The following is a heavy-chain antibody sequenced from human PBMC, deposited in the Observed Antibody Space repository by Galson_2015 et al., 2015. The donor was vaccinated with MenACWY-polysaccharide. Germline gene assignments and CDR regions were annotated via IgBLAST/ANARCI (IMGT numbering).Heavy chain of an antibody. D-gene: IGHD2-2*01. CDR1: GFTFSSNW. CDR3: ATGYSSIWLPSDFDC. CDR2: IKKDGSEK. Sequence: SLRLSCAVSGFTFSSNWMTWVRQAPGKGLEWVANIKKDGSEKYYMDSVKGRFTISRDNAKNSLYLQMNSLRAEDTALYYCATGYSSIWLPSDFDCWGQGTLVTVSS. V-gene: IGHV3-7*01. J-gene: IGHJ4*02.